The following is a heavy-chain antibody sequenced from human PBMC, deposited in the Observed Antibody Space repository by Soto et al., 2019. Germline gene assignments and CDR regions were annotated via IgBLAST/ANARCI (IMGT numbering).Heavy chain of an antibody. J-gene: IGHJ4*02. Sequence: EVQLLESGGGLVQPGGSLRLSCAASGFSIGSSAWSWVRQAPGKGLDWVSTIGGNGVTTFYADSVKGRFTISRDSSRNPVFLQMSSLRAEDTALYYCAKSSRYCSGGGCFYYFDYWGQGTLVTVSS. CDR1: GFSIGSSA. CDR3: AKSSRYCSGGGCFYYFDY. D-gene: IGHD2-15*01. CDR2: IGGNGVTT. V-gene: IGHV3-23*01.